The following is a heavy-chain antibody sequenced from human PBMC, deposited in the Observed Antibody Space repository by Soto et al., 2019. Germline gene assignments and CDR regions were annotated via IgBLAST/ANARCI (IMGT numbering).Heavy chain of an antibody. J-gene: IGHJ5*02. D-gene: IGHD6-6*01. CDR2: IYYSGST. Sequence: QVQLQESGPGLVKPSETLSLTCTVSGGSVSSGSYYWSWIRQPPGKGLEWIGYIYYSGSTNYNPSLRSRVTISVDTSKNQCSRKLSSVTAADTAVYYCARGLGHKYSSSSVAWFDPWGQGTLFTVSS. CDR1: GGSVSSGSYY. CDR3: ARGLGHKYSSSSVAWFDP. V-gene: IGHV4-61*01.